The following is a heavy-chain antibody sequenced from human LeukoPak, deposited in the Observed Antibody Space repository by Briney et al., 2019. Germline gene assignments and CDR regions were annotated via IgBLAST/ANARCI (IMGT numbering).Heavy chain of an antibody. V-gene: IGHV3-9*01. CDR3: AKDLRGYSPDSFDI. Sequence: GRSLRLSCVASGFTFDDYAMQWVRQAPGKGLEWVSGISWRSGSIGYADSVKGRFTISRDNAKNSLYLQMNSLRAEDTALHYCAKDLRGYSPDSFDIWGQGTMVSLSS. J-gene: IGHJ3*02. D-gene: IGHD5-18*01. CDR2: ISWRSGSI. CDR1: GFTFDDYA.